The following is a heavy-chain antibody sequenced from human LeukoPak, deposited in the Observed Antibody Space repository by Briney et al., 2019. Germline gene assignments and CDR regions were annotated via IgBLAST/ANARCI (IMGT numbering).Heavy chain of an antibody. CDR1: GFIFSSYE. V-gene: IGHV3-48*03. J-gene: IGHJ5*01. Sequence: GGSLRLSCAASGFIFSSYEMNWVRQAPGKGLEWVPYISSSGSSIYYADSVKGRFTISRDNAKNSLYLQMNSLRAEDTAVYYCAREQRMGVTWWFDSWGQGTLVTVSS. CDR2: ISSSGSSI. D-gene: IGHD1-26*01. CDR3: AREQRMGVTWWFDS.